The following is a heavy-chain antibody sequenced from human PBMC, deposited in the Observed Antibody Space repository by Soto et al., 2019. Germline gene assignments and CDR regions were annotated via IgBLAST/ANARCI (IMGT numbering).Heavy chain of an antibody. V-gene: IGHV1-3*01. CDR1: GYTFTSYA. CDR2: INAGNGNT. J-gene: IGHJ2*01. D-gene: IGHD1-26*01. Sequence: GASVKVSCKASGYTFTSYAMHWVRQAPGQRLEWMGWINAGNGNTKYSQKFRGRVTITRDTSASTAYMELSSLRSEDTAVYYCARGGSLYWYFDLWGRGTLVTV. CDR3: ARGGSLYWYFDL.